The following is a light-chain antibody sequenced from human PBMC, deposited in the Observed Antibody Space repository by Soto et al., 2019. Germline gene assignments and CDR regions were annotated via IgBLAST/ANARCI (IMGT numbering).Light chain of an antibody. CDR1: SSDVGGYNY. CDR3: SSYAGSNNWRV. V-gene: IGLV2-8*01. Sequence: QSALTQPPSASGSPGQSVTISCTGTSSDVGGYNYVSWYQQHPGKAPKLMIYEVSKRPSGVPDRFSGSKSGNTASQTVSGLQTEDEADYYCSSYAGSNNWRVFGGGTKLTVL. J-gene: IGLJ3*02. CDR2: EVS.